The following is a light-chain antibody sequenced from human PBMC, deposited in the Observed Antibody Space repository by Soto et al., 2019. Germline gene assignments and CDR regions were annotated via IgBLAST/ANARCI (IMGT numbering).Light chain of an antibody. Sequence: QSVLTQSPSASASLGASVKLTCTLSSGHSSYAIAWHQQQPEKGPRYLMNLNSDDSHSKGDGIPDRFSGSSSGAERYLTISSLQSEDEADYYCQTWGTGIRVFGGGTKVTVL. V-gene: IGLV4-69*01. CDR3: QTWGTGIRV. J-gene: IGLJ2*01. CDR2: LNSDDSH. CDR1: SGHSSYA.